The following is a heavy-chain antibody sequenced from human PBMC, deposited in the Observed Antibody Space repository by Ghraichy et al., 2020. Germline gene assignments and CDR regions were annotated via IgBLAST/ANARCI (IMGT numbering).Heavy chain of an antibody. CDR3: VKSANLWWLRWSNFDY. V-gene: IGHV3-64D*06. CDR2: ISSNGGST. D-gene: IGHD5-12*01. Sequence: GGSLRLSCSASGFTFSSYAMHWVRQAPGKGLEYVSAISSNGGSTYYADSVKGRFTISRDNSKNTLYLQMSSLRAEDTAVYYCVKSANLWWLRWSNFDYWGQGTLVTVSS. J-gene: IGHJ4*02. CDR1: GFTFSSYA.